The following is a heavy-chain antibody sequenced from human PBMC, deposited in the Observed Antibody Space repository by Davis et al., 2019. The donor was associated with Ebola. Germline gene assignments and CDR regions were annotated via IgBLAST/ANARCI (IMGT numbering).Heavy chain of an antibody. CDR2: IYHSGTT. V-gene: IGHV4-38-2*01. CDR1: GGSISSSNW. Sequence: SETLSLTCAVSGGSISSSNWWSWIRQPPGKGLEWIGIIYHSGTTYYNPSLKSRVTISVDTSTNEFSLKLNSVTAADSAVYFCARPLDLVGATYFDFWGPGTLVTVSS. J-gene: IGHJ4*02. CDR3: ARPLDLVGATYFDF. D-gene: IGHD1-26*01.